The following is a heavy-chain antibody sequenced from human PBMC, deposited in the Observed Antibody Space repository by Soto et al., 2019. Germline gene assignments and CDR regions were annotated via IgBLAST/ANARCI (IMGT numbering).Heavy chain of an antibody. D-gene: IGHD6-19*01. CDR1: GYTFTSYG. Sequence: ASVKVSCKASGYTFTSYGISWVRQAPGQGLEWMGWISAYNGNTNYAQKLQGRVTMTTDTSTSTAYMELRSLRSDDTAVYYCARDGAVAGTGYDDYGMDVWGQGTTVTVSS. CDR2: ISAYNGNT. J-gene: IGHJ6*02. V-gene: IGHV1-18*01. CDR3: ARDGAVAGTGYDDYGMDV.